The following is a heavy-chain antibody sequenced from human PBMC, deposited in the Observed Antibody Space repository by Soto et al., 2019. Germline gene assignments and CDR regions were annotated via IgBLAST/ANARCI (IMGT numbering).Heavy chain of an antibody. J-gene: IGHJ6*02. V-gene: IGHV5-51*01. Sequence: GESLKISCKGSGYSFTSYWIGWVRQMPGKGLEWMGIIYPGDSNTRYSPSLQGQVTISVDKSISTAYLQWSSLKATDTAMYYCAKVAVDIVATIENYYYYGMDVWGQGTTVTVSS. CDR3: AKVAVDIVATIENYYYYGMDV. CDR1: GYSFTSYW. CDR2: IYPGDSNT. D-gene: IGHD5-12*01.